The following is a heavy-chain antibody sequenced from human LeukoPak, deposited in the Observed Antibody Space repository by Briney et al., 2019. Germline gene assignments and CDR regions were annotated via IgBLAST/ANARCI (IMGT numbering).Heavy chain of an antibody. V-gene: IGHV3-23*01. CDR1: GFTFSTYP. Sequence: GGSLRLSCGASGFTFSTYPMTWVRQAPGKGLQWVSSIGAGGISTYYADSVKGRFVISRDNSKNTLYLQMSSLRDDDTAVYYCAKYIVVDATRTFDYWGQGTLVTVSS. J-gene: IGHJ4*02. CDR3: AKYIVVDATRTFDY. D-gene: IGHD2-2*01. CDR2: IGAGGIST.